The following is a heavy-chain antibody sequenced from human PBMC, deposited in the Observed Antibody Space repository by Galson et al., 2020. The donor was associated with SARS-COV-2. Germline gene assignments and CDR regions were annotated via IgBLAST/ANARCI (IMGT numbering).Heavy chain of an antibody. CDR3: AKSLSYYGFMDV. Sequence: GESLKISCAASGFTFIKNGMQWVRQAPGKGLEWVAAISYDGSTKYYVDSVNGRFTISRDNSKDTLYLQMSSLKPEDTAVYFCAKSLSYYGFMDVWGKGTTVIVSS. CDR1: GFTFIKNG. D-gene: IGHD3-10*01. V-gene: IGHV3-30*18. CDR2: ISYDGSTK. J-gene: IGHJ6*03.